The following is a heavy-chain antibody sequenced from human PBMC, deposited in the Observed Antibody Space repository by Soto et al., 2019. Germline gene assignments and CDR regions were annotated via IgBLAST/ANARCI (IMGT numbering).Heavy chain of an antibody. CDR2: IYTSGST. Sequence: ASETLSLTCTVSGGSISSYYWSWIRQPAGKGLEWIGRIYTSGSTNYNPSLKSRVTMSVDTSKNQFSLKLSSVTAADTAVYYCATQMENYYDSSGYYSNWFDPWGQGTLVTVSS. CDR1: GGSISSYY. V-gene: IGHV4-4*07. CDR3: ATQMENYYDSSGYYSNWFDP. D-gene: IGHD3-22*01. J-gene: IGHJ5*02.